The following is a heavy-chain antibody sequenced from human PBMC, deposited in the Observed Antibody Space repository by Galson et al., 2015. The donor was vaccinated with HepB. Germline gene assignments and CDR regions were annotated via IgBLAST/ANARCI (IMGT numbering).Heavy chain of an antibody. CDR1: GYTFTGYY. V-gene: IGHV1-2*04. CDR3: ARGAYDFWSGRNNWFDP. J-gene: IGHJ5*02. D-gene: IGHD3-3*01. CDR2: INPNSGGT. Sequence: SVKVSCKASGYTFTGYYMHWVRQAPGQGLEWMGWINPNSGGTNYAQKFQGWVTMTRDTSISTAYMELSRLRSDDTAVYYCARGAYDFWSGRNNWFDPWGQGTLVTVSS.